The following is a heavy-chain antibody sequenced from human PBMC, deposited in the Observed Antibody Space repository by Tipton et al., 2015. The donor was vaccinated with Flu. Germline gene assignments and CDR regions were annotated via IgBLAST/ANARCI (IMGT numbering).Heavy chain of an antibody. Sequence: TLSLTCTVSDDSITSYYWSWIRQPPGKGLEWIGYIYNNESSNYNPSLKSRLTISVDSSRNLVSLKVTSVTAADTAVYYCARRDYSNYVSEPKNWFDPWGQGILVTVSS. CDR3: ARRDYSNYVSEPKNWFDP. V-gene: IGHV4-4*09. D-gene: IGHD4-11*01. J-gene: IGHJ5*02. CDR2: IYNNESS. CDR1: DDSITSYY.